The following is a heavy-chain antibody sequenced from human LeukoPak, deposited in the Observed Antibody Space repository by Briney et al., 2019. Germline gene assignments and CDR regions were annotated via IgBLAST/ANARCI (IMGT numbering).Heavy chain of an antibody. V-gene: IGHV4-4*07. J-gene: IGHJ5*02. D-gene: IGHD4-17*01. CDR2: IYTSGST. CDR1: GGSISSYY. CDR3: ARDGHYGDYPNWFDP. Sequence: SETLSLTCTVSGGSISSYYWSWIRQPAGKGLEGIGPIYTSGSTNYNPSLKSRVTMSVDTSKNQFSLKLSSVTAADTAVYYCARDGHYGDYPNWFDPWGQGTLVTVSS.